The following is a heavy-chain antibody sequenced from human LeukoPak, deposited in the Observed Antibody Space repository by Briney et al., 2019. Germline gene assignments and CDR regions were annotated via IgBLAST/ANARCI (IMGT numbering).Heavy chain of an antibody. D-gene: IGHD5-18*01. CDR2: IYSGGST. CDR3: AKEGYSYGRPFDY. J-gene: IGHJ4*02. CDR1: GFTVSSNY. Sequence: SGGSLRLSCAASGFTVSSNYMSWVRQAPGKGLEWVSVIYSGGSTYYADSVKGRFTISRDNSKNTLNLQMNSLRAEDTAVYYCAKEGYSYGRPFDYWGQGTLVTVSS. V-gene: IGHV3-66*01.